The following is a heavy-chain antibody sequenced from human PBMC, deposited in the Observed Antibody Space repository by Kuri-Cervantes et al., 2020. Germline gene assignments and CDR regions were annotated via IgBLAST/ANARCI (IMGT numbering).Heavy chain of an antibody. Sequence: ASVKVSCKASGYTFTSYGISWVRQAPGQGLEWMGWISAYNGNTNYAQKLQGRVTMTRDTSTSTVYMELSSLRSEDTAVYYSARDMRLERPHFDYWGQGTLVTVSS. CDR3: ARDMRLERPHFDY. D-gene: IGHD1-1*01. J-gene: IGHJ4*02. CDR1: GYTFTSYG. CDR2: ISAYNGNT. V-gene: IGHV1-18*01.